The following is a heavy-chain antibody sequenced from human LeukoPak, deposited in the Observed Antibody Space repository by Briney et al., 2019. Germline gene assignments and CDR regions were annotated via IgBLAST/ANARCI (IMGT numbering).Heavy chain of an antibody. Sequence: SETLSLTCAVSGGSISSSSYYWGWIRQPPGKGLEWIGSIYYSGSTYYNPSFKSRVTISVDTSKNQYSLKLSSVTAADTAVYYCARIHYYDSSAAYWGQGTLVTVSS. J-gene: IGHJ4*02. V-gene: IGHV4-39*01. CDR3: ARIHYYDSSAAY. D-gene: IGHD3-22*01. CDR1: GGSISSSSYY. CDR2: IYYSGST.